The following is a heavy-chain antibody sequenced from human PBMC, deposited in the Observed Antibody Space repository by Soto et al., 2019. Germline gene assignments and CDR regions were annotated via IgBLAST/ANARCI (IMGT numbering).Heavy chain of an antibody. D-gene: IGHD6-13*01. CDR3: AKDSPYSSSWSRAFDI. V-gene: IGHV3-9*01. J-gene: IGHJ3*02. CDR2: ISWNSNTI. Sequence: EVQLVESGGDSVQPGRSLRLSCAASGFMFEDYAMHWVRQGPGKGLEWVSGISWNSNTIGYADSVKGRFTSSRDNAKKSLHLQMNSLRAEDTALYYCAKDSPYSSSWSRAFDIWGQGTMVTVSS. CDR1: GFMFEDYA.